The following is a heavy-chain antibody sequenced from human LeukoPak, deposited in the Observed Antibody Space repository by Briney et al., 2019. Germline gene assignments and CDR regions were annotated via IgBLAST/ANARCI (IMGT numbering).Heavy chain of an antibody. D-gene: IGHD2-8*01. J-gene: IGHJ3*02. CDR1: GYSFTSYW. CDR3: AGALGYCTNGVCQSDAFDI. V-gene: IGHV5-51*01. CDR2: TYPGDSDT. Sequence: GESLKIPCKGSGYSFTSYWIGWVRQMPGKGLEWMGITYPGDSDTRYSPSFQGQVTISADKSISTAYLQWSSLKASDTAMYYCAGALGYCTNGVCQSDAFDIWGQGTMVTVSS.